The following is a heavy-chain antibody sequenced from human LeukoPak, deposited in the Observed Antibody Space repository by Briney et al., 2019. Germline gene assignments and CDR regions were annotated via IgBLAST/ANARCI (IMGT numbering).Heavy chain of an antibody. CDR2: VYYTGAM. V-gene: IGHV4-39*06. D-gene: IGHD2-21*01. CDR1: GGSVRSSSYF. J-gene: IGHJ4*02. Sequence: SETLSLTCTVSGGSVRSSSYFWGWLRQPPGKGPEWIGSVYYTGAMYYNPSLKSRVSISVDTSKNQFTLRLTSVTAADTALYHCASRIVISPTAIETWFDYWGQGTLVTVSS. CDR3: ASRIVISPTAIETWFDY.